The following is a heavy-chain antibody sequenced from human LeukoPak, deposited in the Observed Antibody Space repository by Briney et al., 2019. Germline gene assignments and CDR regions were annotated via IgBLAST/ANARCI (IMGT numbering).Heavy chain of an antibody. CDR3: ARVSYYYDDSGYYYDAFDI. D-gene: IGHD3-22*01. V-gene: IGHV3-11*01. CDR2: ISGSGNTI. J-gene: IGHJ3*02. CDR1: GFTFSDYY. Sequence: GGSLRLSCAASGFTFSDYYMSWIRQAPGKGLEWVSYISGSGNTIFYSDSVKGRFTISRDNAKNSLFLQMDSLRAEDTAVYYCARVSYYYDDSGYYYDAFDIWGQGTMVTVSS.